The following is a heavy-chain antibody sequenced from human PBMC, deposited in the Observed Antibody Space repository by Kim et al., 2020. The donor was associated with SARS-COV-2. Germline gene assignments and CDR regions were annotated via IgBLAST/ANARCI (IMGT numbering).Heavy chain of an antibody. CDR2: ISSSSSTI. V-gene: IGHV3-48*04. CDR3: AGLAAAATFYYYYGMDV. J-gene: IGHJ6*02. D-gene: IGHD6-13*01. Sequence: GGSLRLSCAASGFTFSSYGMNWVRQAPGKGLEWVSYISSSSSTIYYADSVKGRFTISRDNAKNTLYLQMNSLRAEDTAVYYCAGLAAAATFYYYYGMDVWGQGTTVPVPS. CDR1: GFTFSSYG.